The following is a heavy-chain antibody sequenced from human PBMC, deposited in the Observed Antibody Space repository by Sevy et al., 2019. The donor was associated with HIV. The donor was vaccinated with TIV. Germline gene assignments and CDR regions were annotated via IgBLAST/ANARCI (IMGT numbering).Heavy chain of an antibody. J-gene: IGHJ6*02. V-gene: IGHV1-2*02. CDR1: GYTFTGYY. Sequence: ASVKVSCKASGYTFTGYYMHWVRQAPGQGLEWMGWINPNSGGTNYPQKFQGRDTMTRDTSISTAYMELSRLRSDDTAVYYCAREFCGGDCYSEDYYYYYGMDVWGQGTTVTVSS. D-gene: IGHD2-21*02. CDR3: AREFCGGDCYSEDYYYYYGMDV. CDR2: INPNSGGT.